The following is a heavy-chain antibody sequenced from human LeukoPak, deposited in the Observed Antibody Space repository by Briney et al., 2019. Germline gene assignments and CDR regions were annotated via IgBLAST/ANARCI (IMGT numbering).Heavy chain of an antibody. J-gene: IGHJ4*02. Sequence: SETLSLTCTVSGGSISSTGYYWGWIRQPPGKGLEWIGSIYYSGKTYYKHSLKSRVTISVDTSKNQFSLKLSSVTAADTAVYYCARLVVPAAAYWGQGTLATVSS. CDR1: GGSISSTGYY. CDR3: ARLVVPAAAY. V-gene: IGHV4-39*01. D-gene: IGHD2-2*01. CDR2: IYYSGKT.